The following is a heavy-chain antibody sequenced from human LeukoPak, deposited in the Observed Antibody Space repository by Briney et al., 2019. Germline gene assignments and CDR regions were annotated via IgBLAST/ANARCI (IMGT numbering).Heavy chain of an antibody. CDR2: IKQDGSEK. CDR1: GFTFSSYA. Sequence: PGGSLRLSCAASGFTFSSYAMSWVRQAPGKGLEWVANIKQDGSEKYYVDSVKGRFTISRDNAKNSLYLQMNSLRAEDTAVYYCARDSAAGSTDYWGQGTLVTVSS. J-gene: IGHJ4*02. V-gene: IGHV3-7*01. D-gene: IGHD6-13*01. CDR3: ARDSAAGSTDY.